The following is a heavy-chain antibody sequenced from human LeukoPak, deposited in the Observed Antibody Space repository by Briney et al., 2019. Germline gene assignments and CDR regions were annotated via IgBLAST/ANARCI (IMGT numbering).Heavy chain of an antibody. J-gene: IGHJ3*02. Sequence: GGSLRLSCAASGFTVSSNYMSWVRQAPGKGLEWVSVIYSGGSTYYAGSVKGRFTISRDNSKNTLYLQMNSLRAEDTAVYYCAKDRLKRYCSSTSCYYDAFDIWGQGTMVTVSS. CDR3: AKDRLKRYCSSTSCYYDAFDI. CDR2: IYSGGST. V-gene: IGHV3-53*01. D-gene: IGHD2-2*01. CDR1: GFTVSSNY.